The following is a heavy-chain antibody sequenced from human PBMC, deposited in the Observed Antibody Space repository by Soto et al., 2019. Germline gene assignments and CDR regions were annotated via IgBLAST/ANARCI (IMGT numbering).Heavy chain of an antibody. CDR1: GYTFTSYV. CDR2: ISAYNGNT. CDR3: ARRVGAITFDYYYGMDV. V-gene: IGHV1-18*01. J-gene: IGHJ6*02. Sequence: ASVKVSCKASGYTFTSYVISWVRQAPGQGLEWMGWISAYNGNTNYAQKLQGRVTMTTDTSTSTAYMELRSLRSDDTAVYYCARRVGAITFDYYYGMDVWGQGTKVTVSS. D-gene: IGHD1-26*01.